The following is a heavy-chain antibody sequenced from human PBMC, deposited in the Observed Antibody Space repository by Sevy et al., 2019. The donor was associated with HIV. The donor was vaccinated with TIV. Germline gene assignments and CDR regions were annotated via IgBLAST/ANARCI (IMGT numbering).Heavy chain of an antibody. D-gene: IGHD3-3*01. Sequence: GGSLRLSCAASGFTFSSYWINWVRQAPGEGLEWVANINQGGNQKHYMDSVKGRFTISRDNAENAVYLQMNSLRDEDTAVYYCARDHLTLYYDFWSGYSPLDYWGQGTLVTVSS. CDR3: ARDHLTLYYDFWSGYSPLDY. J-gene: IGHJ4*02. CDR1: GFTFSSYW. V-gene: IGHV3-7*01. CDR2: INQGGNQK.